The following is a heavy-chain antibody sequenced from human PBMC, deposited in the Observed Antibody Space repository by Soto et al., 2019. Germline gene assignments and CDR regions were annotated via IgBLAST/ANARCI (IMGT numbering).Heavy chain of an antibody. CDR1: GYTFTGYY. V-gene: IGHV1-2*04. J-gene: IGHJ4*02. Sequence: ASVKVSCKASGYTFTGYYMHWVRQAPGQGLEWMGWINPNSGGTNYAQKFQGWVTMTRDTSISTAYMELSRLRSDDTAVYYCARMELDSGYSSGWYYFDYWGQGTLVTVSS. CDR2: INPNSGGT. D-gene: IGHD6-19*01. CDR3: ARMELDSGYSSGWYYFDY.